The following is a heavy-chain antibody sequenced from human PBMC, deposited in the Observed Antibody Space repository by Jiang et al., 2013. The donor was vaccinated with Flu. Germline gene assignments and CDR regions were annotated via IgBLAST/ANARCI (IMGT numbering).Heavy chain of an antibody. CDR1: EFNFSDYY. V-gene: IGHV3-11*01. Sequence: VQLVESGGGLAKPGGSLRLSCAASEFNFSDYYMSWIRQAPGKGLEWVSSISSGGSIADYARSVKGRFTISRDNGQNSLYLQMSSLRAEDTAVYFCVRERARGDYIWGSHRSSNTGLDHWGQGTLVTVSS. J-gene: IGHJ4*02. CDR2: ISSGGSIA. D-gene: IGHD3-16*02. CDR3: VRERARGDYIWGSHRSSNTGLDH.